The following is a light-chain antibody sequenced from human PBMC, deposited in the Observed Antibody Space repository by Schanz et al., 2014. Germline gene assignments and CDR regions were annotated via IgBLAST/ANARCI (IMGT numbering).Light chain of an antibody. CDR1: SSDVGTSNL. V-gene: IGLV2-14*02. J-gene: IGLJ1*01. CDR3: GSYTTSINYV. CDR2: DVI. Sequence: QSALTQPASVSGSPGQSITISCTGTSSDVGTSNLLSWYQQYPGKAPKLLIYDVIKRPSGVSNRFSGSKSGNTASLTISGLQAEDEADYYCGSYTTSINYVFGTGTKLTVL.